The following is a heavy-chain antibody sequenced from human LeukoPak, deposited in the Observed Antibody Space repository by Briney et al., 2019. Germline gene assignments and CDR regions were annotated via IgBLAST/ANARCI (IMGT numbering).Heavy chain of an antibody. CDR2: IFVSGST. Sequence: SETLSLTCTVSGGSIGSYYWSWIRQPAGKGLQWIGRIFVSGSTNYTPSLKSRVTMSVDTSKNQFSLKLTSVTAADTAVYYCARAYYDTSGYPGWYFDLWGRGTLVTVSA. D-gene: IGHD3-22*01. V-gene: IGHV4-4*07. J-gene: IGHJ2*01. CDR3: ARAYYDTSGYPGWYFDL. CDR1: GGSIGSYY.